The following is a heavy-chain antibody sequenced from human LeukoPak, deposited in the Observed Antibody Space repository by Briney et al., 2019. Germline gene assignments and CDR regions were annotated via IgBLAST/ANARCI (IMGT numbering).Heavy chain of an antibody. CDR3: ARGRGRIAVAGTYYFDY. CDR1: GGSFSGYY. D-gene: IGHD6-19*01. Sequence: SETLSLTCAVYGGSFSGYYWSWIRQPPGKGLEWIGEINHSGSTNYNPSFKSRVTISVDTSKNQFSLKLSSVTAADTAVYYCARGRGRIAVAGTYYFDYWGQGTLVTVSS. V-gene: IGHV4-34*01. CDR2: INHSGST. J-gene: IGHJ4*02.